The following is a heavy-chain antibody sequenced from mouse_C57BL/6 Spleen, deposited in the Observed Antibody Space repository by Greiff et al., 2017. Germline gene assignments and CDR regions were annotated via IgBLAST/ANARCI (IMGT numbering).Heavy chain of an antibody. V-gene: IGHV1-80*01. J-gene: IGHJ1*03. CDR1: GYAFSSYW. CDR3: ARANWDVSGYFDV. CDR2: IYPGDGDT. Sequence: VQLQQSGAELVKPGASVKISCKASGYAFSSYWMNWVKQRPGKGLEWIGQIYPGDGDTNYNGKFKGKATLTADKSSSTAYMQLSSLTSEDSAVYFCARANWDVSGYFDVWGTGTTVTVSS. D-gene: IGHD4-1*01.